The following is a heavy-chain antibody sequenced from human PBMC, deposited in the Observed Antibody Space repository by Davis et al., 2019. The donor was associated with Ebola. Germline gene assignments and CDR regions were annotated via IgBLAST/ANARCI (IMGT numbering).Heavy chain of an antibody. J-gene: IGHJ6*02. Sequence: AAPVKVSCKASGYTFTSYVISWVRQAPGQGLEWMGWISAYNGDTNYAQKLQGRVTMTTDTSTSTAYMELRSLRSDDTAVYYCARQFIMGYYFYYAMDVWGQGTTVTVSS. D-gene: IGHD3-10*01. V-gene: IGHV1-18*01. CDR3: ARQFIMGYYFYYAMDV. CDR1: GYTFTSYV. CDR2: ISAYNGDT.